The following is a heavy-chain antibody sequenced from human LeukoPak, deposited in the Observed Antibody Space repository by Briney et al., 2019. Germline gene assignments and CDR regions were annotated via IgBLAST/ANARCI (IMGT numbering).Heavy chain of an antibody. V-gene: IGHV3-74*01. J-gene: IGHJ4*02. CDR3: VGGSRDWSGTDF. CDR2: LNEDGDYI. D-gene: IGHD6-19*01. Sequence: QSGGSLRLSCAASGFTFSSHWMHWVRQAPGKGLVWVSRLNEDGDYIDYADSVKGRFTISRDSAMNTLYLQMHSLRVEDTAIYYCVGGSRDWSGTDFWGQGTLVTVSS. CDR1: GFTFSSHW.